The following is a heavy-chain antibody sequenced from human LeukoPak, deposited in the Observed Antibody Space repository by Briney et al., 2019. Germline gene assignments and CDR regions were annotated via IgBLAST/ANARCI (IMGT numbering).Heavy chain of an antibody. CDR2: FDPEDGET. CDR1: GYTLTELS. J-gene: IGHJ4*02. CDR3: ATVQKMATTPFDY. Sequence: ASVKVSCKVSGYTLTELSMHWVRQAPGKGLEWMGGFDPEDGETIYAQKFLGRVTMTEDTSTDTAYMELSSLRSEDTAVYYCATVQKMATTPFDYWGQGTLVTVSS. D-gene: IGHD5-24*01. V-gene: IGHV1-24*01.